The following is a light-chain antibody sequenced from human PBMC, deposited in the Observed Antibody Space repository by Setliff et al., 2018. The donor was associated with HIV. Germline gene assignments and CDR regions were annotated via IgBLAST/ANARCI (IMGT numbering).Light chain of an antibody. V-gene: IGLV2-23*02. J-gene: IGLJ1*01. CDR3: CSYTGKNTPNCV. CDR1: HNDVGSYNL. CDR2: EVT. Sequence: QSALTQPASVSGSPGQSITISCTGTHNDVGSYNLVSWYRQHPGKAPKLLIYEVTKRPSGISDRFSASKSDNTASLTISGLQPEDEADYYCCSYTGKNTPNCVFGAGTKAPS.